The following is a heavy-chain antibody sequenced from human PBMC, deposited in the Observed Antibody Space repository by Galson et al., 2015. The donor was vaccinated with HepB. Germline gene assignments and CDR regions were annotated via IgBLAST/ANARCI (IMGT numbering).Heavy chain of an antibody. J-gene: IGHJ5*02. CDR2: SNPNSGGT. Sequence: SVKVSGKASGYTFTAYYMHWVRQAPGQGLEWMGWSNPNSGGTNYAQKFQGRVTMTRDTSISTAYMELTRLRFDDTAVYYCAREGYCNGDSCDGPFDPWGQGSLVTVSS. CDR3: AREGYCNGDSCDGPFDP. CDR1: GYTFTAYY. V-gene: IGHV1-2*02. D-gene: IGHD2-15*01.